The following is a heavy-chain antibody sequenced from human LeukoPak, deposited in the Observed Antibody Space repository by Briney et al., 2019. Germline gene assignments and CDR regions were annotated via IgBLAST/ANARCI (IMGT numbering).Heavy chain of an antibody. CDR2: IYSSGST. J-gene: IGHJ4*02. Sequence: SETLSLTCTVSGGSISSSSYYWSWIRQPAGKGLEWIGRIYSSGSTKYNPSLKSRVTMSVDTSKNQFSLKLSSVTAADTAVYYCARDPTAGTGIDHWGQGTLVTVSS. CDR3: ARDPTAGTGIDH. V-gene: IGHV4-61*02. D-gene: IGHD1-14*01. CDR1: GGSISSSSYY.